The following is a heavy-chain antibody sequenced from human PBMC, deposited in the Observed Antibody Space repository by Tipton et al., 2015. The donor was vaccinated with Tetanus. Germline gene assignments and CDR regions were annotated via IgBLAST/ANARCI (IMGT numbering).Heavy chain of an antibody. V-gene: IGHV4-30-2*01. CDR1: GASIRSGGYS. Sequence: LRLSCTVSGASIRSGGYSWGWIRQPPGQGLEWLGYIYQTDSTYYNPSVRSRLTLSLRRSKNRVSLKLSSVTAADTAVYYCVRGRGLGAYSFGFEYWGQGALVTVSS. D-gene: IGHD5-12*01. CDR3: VRGRGLGAYSFGFEY. J-gene: IGHJ4*02. CDR2: IYQTDST.